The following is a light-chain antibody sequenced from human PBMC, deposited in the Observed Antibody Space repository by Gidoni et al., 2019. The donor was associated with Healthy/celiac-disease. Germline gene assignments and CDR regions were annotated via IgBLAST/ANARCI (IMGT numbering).Light chain of an antibody. J-gene: IGKJ2*01. CDR1: QSLLHSNGYNY. CDR3: MQALQTPRT. CDR2: LGS. V-gene: IGKV2-28*01. Sequence: DIVMTQSPLSLPVNPGEPASNSCRSSQSLLHSNGYNYLDWYLQKPGQSPQLLIYLGSNRASGVPDRFSGSGSGTDFTLKISRVEAEDVGVYYCMQALQTPRTFGQGTKLEIK.